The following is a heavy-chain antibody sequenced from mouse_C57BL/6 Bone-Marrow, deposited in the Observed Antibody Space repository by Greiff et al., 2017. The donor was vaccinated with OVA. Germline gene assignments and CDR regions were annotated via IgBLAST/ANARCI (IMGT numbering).Heavy chain of an antibody. V-gene: IGHV5-17*01. J-gene: IGHJ3*01. D-gene: IGHD3-2*02. CDR1: GFTFSDYG. CDR3: ARGAGQLRPAWFAY. Sequence: EVHLVESGGGLVKPGGSLKLSCAASGFTFSDYGMHWVRQAPEKGLEWVAYISSGSSTIYSADTVKGRFTLSRANAKNTPFLQITSLRSEDTAMYDCARGAGQLRPAWFAYWGQGTLVTVSA. CDR2: ISSGSSTI.